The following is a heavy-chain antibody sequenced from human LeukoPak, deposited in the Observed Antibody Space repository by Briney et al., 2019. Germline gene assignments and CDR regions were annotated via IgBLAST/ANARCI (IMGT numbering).Heavy chain of an antibody. CDR2: IIPIFGTA. D-gene: IGHD5-18*01. CDR3: ACGYSYGYSDY. Sequence: ASVKVSCKASGGTFSSYAISWVRQAPGQGLEWMGGIIPIFGTANYAQKFQGRVTITADESTSTAYMELSSLRSEDTAVYYCACGYSYGYSDYWGQGTLVTVSS. CDR1: GGTFSSYA. J-gene: IGHJ4*02. V-gene: IGHV1-69*13.